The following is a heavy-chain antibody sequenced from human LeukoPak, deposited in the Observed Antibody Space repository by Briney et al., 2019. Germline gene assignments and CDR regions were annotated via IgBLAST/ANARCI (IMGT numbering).Heavy chain of an antibody. CDR1: GGSISSSSYY. V-gene: IGHV4-39*01. Sequence: SETLSLTCTVSGGSISSSSYYWGWIRQPPGKGLEWIGSIYYSGSTYYNPSLKSRVTISVDTSKNQFSLKLSSVTAADTAVYYCARRYGGNSEGYYFDYWGQEPWSPSPQ. D-gene: IGHD4-23*01. J-gene: IGHJ4*01. CDR2: IYYSGST. CDR3: ARRYGGNSEGYYFDY.